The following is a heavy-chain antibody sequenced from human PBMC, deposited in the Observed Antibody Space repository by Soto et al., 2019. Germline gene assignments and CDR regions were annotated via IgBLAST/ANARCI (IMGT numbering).Heavy chain of an antibody. CDR2: ISSSSSYI. J-gene: IGHJ6*02. D-gene: IGHD3-10*01. CDR3: AREGVQHGSGPYYYYGMDV. V-gene: IGHV3-21*01. CDR1: GFTFSSYS. Sequence: EVQLVESGGGLVKPGGSLRLSCAASGFTFSSYSMNWVRQAPGKGLEWVSSISSSSSYIYYADSVKGRFTISRDNAQNSLYLQMNSRKAENTALYYCAREGVQHGSGPYYYYGMDVWGQGTTVTVSS.